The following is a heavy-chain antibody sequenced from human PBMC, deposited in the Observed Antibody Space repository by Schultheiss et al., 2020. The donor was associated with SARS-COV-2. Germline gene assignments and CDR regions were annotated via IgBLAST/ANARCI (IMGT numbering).Heavy chain of an antibody. V-gene: IGHV4-31*03. J-gene: IGHJ4*02. CDR3: ARDTLAYSSGWDPFDY. Sequence: SETLSLTCTVSGGSISSGGYYWSWIRQHPGKGLEWIGYIYYSGSTYYNPSLKSRVTISVDTSKNQFSLKLSSVTAADTAVYYCARDTLAYSSGWDPFDYWGQGTLVTVSS. CDR2: IYYSGST. D-gene: IGHD6-19*01. CDR1: GGSISSGGYY.